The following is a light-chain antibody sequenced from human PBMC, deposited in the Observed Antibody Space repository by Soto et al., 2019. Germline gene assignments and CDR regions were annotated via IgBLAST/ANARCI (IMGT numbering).Light chain of an antibody. Sequence: AIRMTQSPSSFSASTGDRVTITCRASQGVSSYLAWYQQKPGKAPQLLIYAASTLQSGVPSRFSGSGSGTEFTLTINCLQSEDFATYYCQQYYSYPLTFGGGTRVEIK. CDR3: QQYYSYPLT. CDR1: QGVSSY. CDR2: AAS. V-gene: IGKV1-8*01. J-gene: IGKJ4*01.